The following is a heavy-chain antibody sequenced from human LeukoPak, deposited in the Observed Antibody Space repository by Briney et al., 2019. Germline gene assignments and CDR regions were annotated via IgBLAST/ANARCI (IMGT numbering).Heavy chain of an antibody. Sequence: PSETLSLTCAVSGGSISSHGYYWTWIRQSAGKGLEWIGRIYPSGSANYNPSFKSRVTISLDASKNQFSLKLSSVTAADTALYYCAREAAAGSGNYWGQGTLVTVSS. D-gene: IGHD3-10*01. J-gene: IGHJ4*02. CDR2: IYPSGSA. CDR1: GGSISSHGYY. CDR3: AREAAAGSGNY. V-gene: IGHV4-61*02.